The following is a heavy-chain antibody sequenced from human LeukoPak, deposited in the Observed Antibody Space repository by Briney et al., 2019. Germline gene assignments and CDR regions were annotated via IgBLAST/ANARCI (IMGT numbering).Heavy chain of an antibody. V-gene: IGHV1-3*03. CDR2: INAGNGNT. J-gene: IGHJ5*02. D-gene: IGHD1-26*01. Sequence: ASVKVSCKASGYTFTSYAMHWVRQAPGQRLEWMGWINAGNGNTKYSQEFQGRVTITRDTSASTAYMELSSLRSEDMAVYYCARGQAYSGSYASWFDPWGQGTLVTVSS. CDR3: ARGQAYSGSYASWFDP. CDR1: GYTFTSYA.